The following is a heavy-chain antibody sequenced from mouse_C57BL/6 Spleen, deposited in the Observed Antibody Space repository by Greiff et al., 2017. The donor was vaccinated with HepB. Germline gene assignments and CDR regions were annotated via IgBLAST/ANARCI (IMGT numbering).Heavy chain of an antibody. J-gene: IGHJ2*01. CDR3: ARNTTVVAAGYFDY. Sequence: EVNVVESGGGLVKPGGSLKLSCAASGFTFSDYGMHWVRQAPEKGLEWVAYISSGSSTIYYADTMKGRFTISRDNAKNTLFLKMTSLRSEDTAMYYCARNTTVVAAGYFDYWGQGTTLTVSS. D-gene: IGHD1-1*01. CDR2: ISSGSSTI. V-gene: IGHV5-17*01. CDR1: GFTFSDYG.